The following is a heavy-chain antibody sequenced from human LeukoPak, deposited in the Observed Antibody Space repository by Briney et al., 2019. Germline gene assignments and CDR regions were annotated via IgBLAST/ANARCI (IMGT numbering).Heavy chain of an antibody. Sequence: PSETLSLTCTVSGGSISSGDYYWSWMRQPPGKGLEWIGYIYYSGRTYYNPSLKSRVTISVDTSKNQFSLKLSSVTAADTAVYYCARGWGFSHWGQGTLVTVSS. D-gene: IGHD3-16*01. CDR3: ARGWGFSH. CDR2: IYYSGRT. J-gene: IGHJ4*02. V-gene: IGHV4-30-4*01. CDR1: GGSISSGDYY.